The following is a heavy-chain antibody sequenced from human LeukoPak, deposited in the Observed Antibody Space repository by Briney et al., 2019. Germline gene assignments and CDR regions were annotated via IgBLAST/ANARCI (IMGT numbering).Heavy chain of an antibody. V-gene: IGHV4-39*01. CDR1: GGSISSSGYH. D-gene: IGHD2-15*01. Sequence: SETLSLTCTVSGGSISSSGYHWAWIRQPPGKGLEWIGSNYFSGSTYYNPSLKSRVTISVDTSKNQFSLNLSSVTAADTAVYYCARRINGYYGMDVWGQGTTVSVSS. J-gene: IGHJ6*02. CDR2: NYFSGST. CDR3: ARRINGYYGMDV.